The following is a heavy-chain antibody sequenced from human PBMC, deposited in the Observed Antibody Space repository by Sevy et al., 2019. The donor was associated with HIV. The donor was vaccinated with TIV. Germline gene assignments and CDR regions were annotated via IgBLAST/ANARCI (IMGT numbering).Heavy chain of an antibody. Sequence: ASVKVSCKASGDTFTNNYMHWVRQAPGRGLEWMGIIDPSAGNASYAQRFQGRVTMTRDTSTSTLYMDLNSLRSEDTAVYYCVRADPAQHFDSWGQGTLVTVSS. J-gene: IGHJ4*02. CDR3: VRADPAQHFDS. V-gene: IGHV1-46*01. CDR1: GDTFTNNY. CDR2: IDPSAGNA.